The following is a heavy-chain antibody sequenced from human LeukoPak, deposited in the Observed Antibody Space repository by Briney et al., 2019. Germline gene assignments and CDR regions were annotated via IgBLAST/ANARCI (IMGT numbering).Heavy chain of an antibody. V-gene: IGHV3-21*01. CDR1: GFTFSSYS. CDR2: ISSSSSYI. Sequence: GSLRLSCAASGFTFSSYSMNWVRQAPGKGLEWDSSISSSSSYIYYADSVKGRFTISRDNAKNSLYLQMNSLRAEDTAVYYCAREMVYPLGPGTVYYFDYWGQGTLVTVSS. CDR3: AREMVYPLGPGTVYYFDY. D-gene: IGHD2-8*01. J-gene: IGHJ4*02.